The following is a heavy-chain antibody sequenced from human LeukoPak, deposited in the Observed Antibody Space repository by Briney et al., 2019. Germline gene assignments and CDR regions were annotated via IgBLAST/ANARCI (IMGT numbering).Heavy chain of an antibody. J-gene: IGHJ4*02. V-gene: IGHV3-23*01. Sequence: PGGSLRLSCAASGYTLSSYAMGWVRQAPGKGLEWVSSISGSGGSTYYADSVKDRFTISRDNSKNTLYLQMSSLRAEDTALYYCARGQWLVTSPFDFWGQGTLVTVSS. CDR1: GYTLSSYA. CDR3: ARGQWLVTSPFDF. D-gene: IGHD6-19*01. CDR2: ISGSGGST.